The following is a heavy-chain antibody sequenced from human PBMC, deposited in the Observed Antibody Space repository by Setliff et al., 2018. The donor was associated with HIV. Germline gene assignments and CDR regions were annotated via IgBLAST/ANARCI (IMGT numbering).Heavy chain of an antibody. CDR1: GGSISSSNW. J-gene: IGHJ4*02. CDR3: ARVGYHGSGRYSFDY. D-gene: IGHD3-10*01. V-gene: IGHV4-4*02. Sequence: PSETLSLTCAVSGGSISSSNWWSWVRQPPGKGLEWIGEIYHGGSTNYNPSLKSRVTISVDTSKNQFSLTLTSVTATDTAVYYCARVGYHGSGRYSFDYWGQGTLVTVSS. CDR2: IYHGGST.